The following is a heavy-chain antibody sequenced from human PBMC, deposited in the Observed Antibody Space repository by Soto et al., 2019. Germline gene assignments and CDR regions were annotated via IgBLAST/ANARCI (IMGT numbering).Heavy chain of an antibody. D-gene: IGHD3-22*01. J-gene: IGHJ4*02. CDR3: ARGDYYDSSGYFDY. CDR1: GGTFSSYA. V-gene: IGHV1-69*13. Sequence: GASVKVSCKASGGTFSSYAISWVRQAPGQGLEWMGGIIPIFGTANYAQKFQGRVTITADESTSTAYMELSSLRSEDTAVYYCARGDYYDSSGYFDYWGQGTLVTVSS. CDR2: IIPIFGTA.